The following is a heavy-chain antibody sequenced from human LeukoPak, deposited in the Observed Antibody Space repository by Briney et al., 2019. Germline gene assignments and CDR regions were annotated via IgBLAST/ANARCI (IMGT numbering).Heavy chain of an antibody. CDR1: GYTFTSYD. D-gene: IGHD1-26*01. Sequence: ASVKVSCKASGYTFTSYDINWVRQATGQGLEWMGWMNPNSGNTGYAQKFQGRVTMTRNTSISTAYMELSSLRSEDTAVYYCAGSVVGAINWFDPWGQGTLVTVSS. V-gene: IGHV1-8*01. CDR3: AGSVVGAINWFDP. CDR2: MNPNSGNT. J-gene: IGHJ5*02.